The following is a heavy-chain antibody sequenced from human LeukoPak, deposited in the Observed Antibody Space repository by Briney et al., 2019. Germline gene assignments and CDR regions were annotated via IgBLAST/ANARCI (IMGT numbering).Heavy chain of an antibody. J-gene: IGHJ4*02. Sequence: GGSLRLSCAASGSTFSNHWMHWARQLPGKGLVWVSRISPTGSTTSYADSVKGRFTVSRDNAKNTLYLQVNNLRAEDTAVYYCARGPNSNWSGLDFWGQGTLLTVSS. CDR3: ARGPNSNWSGLDF. D-gene: IGHD6-6*01. CDR1: GSTFSNHW. V-gene: IGHV3-74*01. CDR2: ISPTGSTT.